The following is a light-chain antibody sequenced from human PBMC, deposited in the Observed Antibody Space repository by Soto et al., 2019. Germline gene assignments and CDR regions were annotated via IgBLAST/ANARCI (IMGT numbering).Light chain of an antibody. Sequence: EIKLTHSPGTLSFSPLERATLXSLASQSISNNYLAWYQQKPGQAPRLLIYGASNRATGIPDRFSGSGSGTDFTLTISRLEPEDFAVYYCQQYGSSGTFGQGTKVDIK. J-gene: IGKJ1*01. CDR1: QSISNNY. CDR2: GAS. CDR3: QQYGSSGT. V-gene: IGKV3-20*01.